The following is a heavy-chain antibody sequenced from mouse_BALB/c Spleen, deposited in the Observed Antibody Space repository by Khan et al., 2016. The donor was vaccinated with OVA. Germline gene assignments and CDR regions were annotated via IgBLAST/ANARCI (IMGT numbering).Heavy chain of an antibody. CDR3: ARNRDGGSYWYFDV. V-gene: IGHV2-6-4*01. CDR1: GFSLSRYS. CDR2: MWIGGST. Sequence: QVQLKESGPGLVAPSQSLSITCTVSGFSLSRYSVHWVRQPPGKGLEWLGIMWIGGSTDYNSALKSRLSISKDNSKSQVFLKMNSLQTDDTAMYYCARNRDGGSYWYFDVWAQGPRSPSPQ. D-gene: IGHD3-3*01. J-gene: IGHJ1*01.